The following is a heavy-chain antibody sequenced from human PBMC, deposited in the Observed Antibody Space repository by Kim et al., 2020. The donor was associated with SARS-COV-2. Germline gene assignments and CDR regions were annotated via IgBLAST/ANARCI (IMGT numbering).Heavy chain of an antibody. D-gene: IGHD5-18*01. CDR3: ARTEAAMVSFDY. V-gene: IGHV4-59*01. Sequence: NYNPPHKGRVTISVDTSKNQFSLKLSSVTAADTAVYYCARTEAAMVSFDYWGQGTLVTVSS. J-gene: IGHJ4*02.